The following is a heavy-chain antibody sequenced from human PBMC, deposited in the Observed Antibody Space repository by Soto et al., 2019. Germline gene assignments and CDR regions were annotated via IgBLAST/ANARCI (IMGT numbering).Heavy chain of an antibody. CDR3: ARSRYYYGSGSYYNGDY. J-gene: IGHJ4*02. CDR1: GGTFKSYA. V-gene: IGHV1-69*06. CDR2: IIPIFGTS. D-gene: IGHD3-10*01. Sequence: QVQLVQSGAEVKKPGSSVKVSCKASGGTFKSYAISWVRQAPGQGFEWMGGIIPIFGTSNYAQKFQGRVTITADKSANTAYMELSSLRSEDTAVYYCARSRYYYGSGSYYNGDYWGQGNLVTVSS.